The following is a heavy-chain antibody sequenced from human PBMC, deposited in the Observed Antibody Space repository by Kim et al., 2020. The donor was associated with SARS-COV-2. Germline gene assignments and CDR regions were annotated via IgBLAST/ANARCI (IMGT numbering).Heavy chain of an antibody. CDR2: SYI. CDR3: ARDGNAFDI. D-gene: IGHD1-26*01. J-gene: IGHJ3*02. Sequence: SYIYYADSVKGRFTISRDNAKNSLYLQMNSLRAEDTAVYYCARDGNAFDIWGQGTMVTVSS. V-gene: IGHV3-21*01.